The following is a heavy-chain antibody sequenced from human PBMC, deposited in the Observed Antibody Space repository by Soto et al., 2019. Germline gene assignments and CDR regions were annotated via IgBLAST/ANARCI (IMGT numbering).Heavy chain of an antibody. J-gene: IGHJ4*01. D-gene: IGHD1-26*01. CDR2: ISPTVGIP. CDR1: GGTFSNYI. Sequence: QVHLVQSGAEVKKPGSSVTVSCKASGGTFSNYIISWVRQAPGQGLEWMGRISPTVGIPNYAQKFRGRVTITADRSTSTAYMELNSLRSEDTAMYYCATLGSGSYDYWGRGTLVTVSS. V-gene: IGHV1-69*02. CDR3: ATLGSGSYDY.